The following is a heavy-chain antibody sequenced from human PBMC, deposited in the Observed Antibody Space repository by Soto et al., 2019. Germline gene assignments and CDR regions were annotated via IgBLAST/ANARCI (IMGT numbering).Heavy chain of an antibody. Sequence: LRLYCAASGFTFSNYAMHWVRQAPGKGLEWVAVLSYDGSNKYYADSVKGRFTISRDNSKNTLYLQMNSLRAEDTAVYYCARGQWLGFDIWGQGAMVTVSS. J-gene: IGHJ3*02. V-gene: IGHV3-30-3*01. CDR2: LSYDGSNK. CDR3: ARGQWLGFDI. CDR1: GFTFSNYA. D-gene: IGHD6-19*01.